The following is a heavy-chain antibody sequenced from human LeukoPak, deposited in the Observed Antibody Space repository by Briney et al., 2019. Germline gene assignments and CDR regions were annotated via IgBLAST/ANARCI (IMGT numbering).Heavy chain of an antibody. J-gene: IGHJ3*02. V-gene: IGHV4-39*07. D-gene: IGHD3-22*01. Sequence: SETLSLTCTVSGGSISSSSYYWGWIRQPPGKGLEWIGSIYYSGSTYYNPSLKSRVTISVDTSKNQFSLKLSSVTAADTAVYYCARDLPYYYDSSGFGSDAFDIWGQGTMVTVSS. CDR3: ARDLPYYYDSSGFGSDAFDI. CDR1: GGSISSSSYY. CDR2: IYYSGST.